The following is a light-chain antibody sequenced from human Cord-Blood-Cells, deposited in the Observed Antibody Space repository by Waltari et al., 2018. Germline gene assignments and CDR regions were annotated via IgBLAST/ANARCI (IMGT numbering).Light chain of an antibody. CDR3: QQSYSTPYT. CDR2: AAS. CDR1: QSISSY. Sequence: DIQMTQSPSSLSASVGDRVTITCRASQSISSYLNWYQHKPGKAPKLLIYAASSLQSGVPSRFSGSGSGTDFTLTISSLQPEDFATYYCQQSYSTPYT. V-gene: IGKV1-39*01. J-gene: IGKJ2*01.